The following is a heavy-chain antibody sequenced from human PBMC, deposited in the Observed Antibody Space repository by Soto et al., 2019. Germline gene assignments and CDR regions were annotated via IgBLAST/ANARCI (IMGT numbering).Heavy chain of an antibody. D-gene: IGHD4-17*01. CDR2: INYSGNT. CDR3: ARGGGSTDYVANYYFDY. J-gene: IGHJ4*02. CDR1: GGSLSSGSFS. V-gene: IGHV4-30-2*01. Sequence: QLRLQESGSGLVKPSQTLSLTCTVSGGSLSSGSFSWGWIRQPPGKGLEWIGYINYSGNTYYNPSLRRRVTISRDMSTTQFSLKLGSVTAADTAVYYCARGGGSTDYVANYYFDYWGRGTLVTVSS.